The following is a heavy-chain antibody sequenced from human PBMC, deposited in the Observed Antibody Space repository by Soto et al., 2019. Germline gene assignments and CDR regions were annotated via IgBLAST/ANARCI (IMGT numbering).Heavy chain of an antibody. Sequence: SETLSLTCASYGGSFSGSYWSWICQHPGKGLEWIGEINHSGSTNYNPSLKSRVTISVDTSKNQFSLKLSSVTAADTAVYYCAGRGRDIVVVAAASTDAFDIWGQGTMVTVSS. CDR3: AGRGRDIVVVAAASTDAFDI. V-gene: IGHV4-34*01. CDR2: INHSGST. J-gene: IGHJ3*02. D-gene: IGHD2-15*01. CDR1: GGSFSGSY.